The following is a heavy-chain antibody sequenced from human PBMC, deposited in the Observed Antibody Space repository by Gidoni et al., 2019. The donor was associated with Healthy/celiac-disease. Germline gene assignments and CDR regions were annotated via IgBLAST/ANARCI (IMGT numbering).Heavy chain of an antibody. CDR2: ISGSGGST. Sequence: EVQLLESGGGLVQPGGSLRLSCAASGFTFSSYAMSWVRQAPGKGLEWVSAISGSGGSTYYADSVKGRFTISRDNSKNTLYLQMNSRRAEDTAVYYCAKDGSHNWNDVFDYYYGMDVWGQGTTVTVSS. J-gene: IGHJ6*02. D-gene: IGHD1-20*01. CDR3: AKDGSHNWNDVFDYYYGMDV. CDR1: GFTFSSYA. V-gene: IGHV3-23*01.